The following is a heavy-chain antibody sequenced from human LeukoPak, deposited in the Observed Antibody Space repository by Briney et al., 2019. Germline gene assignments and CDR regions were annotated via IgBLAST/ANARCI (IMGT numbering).Heavy chain of an antibody. CDR3: AKRDHYGSGSGYYYMDV. Sequence: GGSLRLSCAASGFTVITNDMTWVRQAPGKGLEWVSVLYSDGNTKYADSVQGRFTISRDNSKNTLYLQMNSLRAEDTAVYFCAKRDHYGSGSGYYYMDVWGKGTTVTVSS. V-gene: IGHV3-53*05. D-gene: IGHD3-10*01. J-gene: IGHJ6*03. CDR1: GFTVITND. CDR2: LYSDGNT.